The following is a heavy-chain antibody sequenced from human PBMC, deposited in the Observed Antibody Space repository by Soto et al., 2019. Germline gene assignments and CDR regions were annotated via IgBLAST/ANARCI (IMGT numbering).Heavy chain of an antibody. Sequence: PSETLSLTCTVSGGSISSYYWSWIRQPPGKGLEWIGCIYYSGSTNYNPSLKSRVTISVDTSKNQFSLNLRSVTAADTAVYYCARARWLQLIYFDYWGQGTLVTVSS. CDR1: GGSISSYY. D-gene: IGHD5-12*01. CDR2: IYYSGST. CDR3: ARARWLQLIYFDY. V-gene: IGHV4-59*01. J-gene: IGHJ4*02.